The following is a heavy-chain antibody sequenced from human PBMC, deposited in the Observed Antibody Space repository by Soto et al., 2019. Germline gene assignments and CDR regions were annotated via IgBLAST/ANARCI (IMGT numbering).Heavy chain of an antibody. J-gene: IGHJ4*02. CDR2: ITDSGAST. V-gene: IGHV3-23*01. D-gene: IGHD2-21*01. CDR1: GFAFSGFA. Sequence: PGGSLRLSCAASGFAFSGFAMSWVRQAPGKGLEWVSSITDSGASTFYADSVKGRLTTSRDNSKSTLYLQMNSLRAEDTAVYYCAKYKGVIHHLMFDCWGQGTLVTVSS. CDR3: AKYKGVIHHLMFDC.